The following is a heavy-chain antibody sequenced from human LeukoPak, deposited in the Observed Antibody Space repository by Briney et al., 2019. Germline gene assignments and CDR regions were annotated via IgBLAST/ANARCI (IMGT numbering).Heavy chain of an antibody. V-gene: IGHV1-2*02. Sequence: ASVKASCKASGYTFTGYYMHWVRQAPGQGLKWMGWINPNSGGTNYAQKFQGRVTMTSDTSISTAYMELSRLRSDDTAVYYCAREIPLMAAFDIWGQGTMVTVSS. J-gene: IGHJ3*02. CDR2: INPNSGGT. D-gene: IGHD5-24*01. CDR1: GYTFTGYY. CDR3: AREIPLMAAFDI.